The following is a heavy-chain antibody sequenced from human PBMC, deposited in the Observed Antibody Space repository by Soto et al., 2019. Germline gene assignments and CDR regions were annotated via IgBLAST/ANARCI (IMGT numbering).Heavy chain of an antibody. CDR2: IVPIVDTA. CDR1: GGTFSSYA. J-gene: IGHJ4*02. V-gene: IGHV1-69*12. Sequence: QVQLVQSGAEVRQPASSVKVSCKTSGGTFSSYAISWVRQAPGQGLEWMGGIVPIVDTATYAQKLQGRVKITADESTSTVYMELSSLRSDDTDVYYCVRVVAIPGYPDNWGQGTLVTVSS. CDR3: VRVVAIPGYPDN. D-gene: IGHD5-12*01.